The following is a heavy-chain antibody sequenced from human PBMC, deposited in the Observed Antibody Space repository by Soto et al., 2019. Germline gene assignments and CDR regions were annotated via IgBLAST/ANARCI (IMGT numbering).Heavy chain of an antibody. Sequence: GGSLRLSCAASGFTFSTYNMNWVRQAPGKGLEWVSSISSSSTYIYYSDSVRGRFIISRDNAKNSLYLQMNSLRAEDTAVYYCARDRYSYYDFWSGSLPYYYFGMDVWGQGTTVTVSS. CDR1: GFTFSTYN. V-gene: IGHV3-21*01. CDR2: ISSSSTYI. D-gene: IGHD3-3*01. J-gene: IGHJ6*02. CDR3: ARDRYSYYDFWSGSLPYYYFGMDV.